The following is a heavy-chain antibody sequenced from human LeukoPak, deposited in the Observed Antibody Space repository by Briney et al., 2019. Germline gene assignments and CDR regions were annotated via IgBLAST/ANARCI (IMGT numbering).Heavy chain of an antibody. Sequence: ASVKVSCKASGYTFTSYGISWVRQAPGQGLEWMGWISAYNGNTNYAQKLQGRVTMTTDTSTSTAYMELRSLRSDDTAVCYCARRGSGSLQPDWFDPWGQGTLVTVSS. CDR1: GYTFTSYG. J-gene: IGHJ5*02. V-gene: IGHV1-18*01. CDR3: ARRGSGSLQPDWFDP. D-gene: IGHD3-10*01. CDR2: ISAYNGNT.